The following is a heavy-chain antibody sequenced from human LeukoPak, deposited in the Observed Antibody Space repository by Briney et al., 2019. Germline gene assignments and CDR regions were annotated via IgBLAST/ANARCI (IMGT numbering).Heavy chain of an antibody. CDR2: IYHSGST. J-gene: IGHJ4*02. CDR1: GGSISSSSYY. CDR3: TRTDSGTAIDY. Sequence: SETLSLTCTVSGGSISSSSYYWGWIRQPPGKGLEWIGSIYHSGSTYYNPSLKSRVTISVDTSKNQFSLKLSSVTAADTAVYYCTRTDSGTAIDYWGQGTLVTVSS. D-gene: IGHD6-25*01. V-gene: IGHV4-39*07.